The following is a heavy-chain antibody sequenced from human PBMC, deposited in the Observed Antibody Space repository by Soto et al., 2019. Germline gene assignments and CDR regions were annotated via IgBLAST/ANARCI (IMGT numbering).Heavy chain of an antibody. CDR1: GGSVSSGSYY. CDR3: ARAGLREQWPAHSNWFDP. J-gene: IGHJ5*02. Sequence: SETLSLTCTVSGGSVSSGSYYWSWIRQPPGKGLEWIGYIYYSGSTNYNPSLKSRVTISVDTSKNQFSLKLSSVTAADTAVYYCARAGLREQWPAHSNWFDPWGQGTLVTVSS. CDR2: IYYSGST. D-gene: IGHD6-19*01. V-gene: IGHV4-61*01.